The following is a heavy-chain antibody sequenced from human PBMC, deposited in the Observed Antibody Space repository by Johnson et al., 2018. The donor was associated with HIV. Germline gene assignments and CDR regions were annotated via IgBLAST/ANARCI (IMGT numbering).Heavy chain of an antibody. J-gene: IGHJ3*02. V-gene: IGHV3-13*01. Sequence: MQLVESGGGLVQPGGSLRLSCAASGFTFSSYDMHWVRQATGKGLEWVSAIGTAGDTYYPGSVKGRFTISRENAKNSLYLQMNSLRAGDTAVYYCARDRGAGHAFYIWGQGTMVTVSS. CDR1: GFTFSSYD. CDR2: IGTAGDT. CDR3: ARDRGAGHAFYI. D-gene: IGHD3-10*01.